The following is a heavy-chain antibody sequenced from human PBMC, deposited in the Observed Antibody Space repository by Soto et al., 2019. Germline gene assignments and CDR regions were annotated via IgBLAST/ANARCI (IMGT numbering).Heavy chain of an antibody. J-gene: IGHJ5*02. CDR2: INHSGST. CDR3: ERGLGVVVVAATGKQYNWFDP. D-gene: IGHD2-15*01. V-gene: IGHV4-34*01. CDR1: GGSFSGYY. Sequence: SETLSLTCAVYGGSFSGYYWGWIRQPPGKGLEWIGEINHSGSTNYNPSLKSRVTISVDTSKNQFSLKLSSVTAADTAVYYCERGLGVVVVAATGKQYNWFDPWGQGTLVTVSS.